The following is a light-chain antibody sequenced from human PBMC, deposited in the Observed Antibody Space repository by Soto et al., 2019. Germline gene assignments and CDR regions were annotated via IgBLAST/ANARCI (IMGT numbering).Light chain of an antibody. CDR1: QSVRSNS. CDR3: QQYGTSPFS. Sequence: EVVLTQPPGTLSLSPGERATLSCRASQSVRSNSVAWYQQKPGQPPRLLMYGASSRASGIPDRFSGSGSGTDFSLAISRVEPEDFAVYYCQQYGTSPFSFGPGT. J-gene: IGKJ3*01. V-gene: IGKV3-20*01. CDR2: GAS.